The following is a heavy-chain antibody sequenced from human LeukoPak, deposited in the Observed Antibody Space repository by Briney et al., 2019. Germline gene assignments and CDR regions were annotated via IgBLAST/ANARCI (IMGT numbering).Heavy chain of an antibody. CDR2: VYYSGNT. CDR1: GASITSGAYN. Sequence: PSETLSLTCTVSGASITSGAYNGGWIRQPPGKGLEWIGTVYYSGNTYYNPSLKSRVTVSMDTSKNQFSLKLSSVTAADTAVYFCARHDHINYGLDYWGQGALVTVSS. D-gene: IGHD4-11*01. V-gene: IGHV4-39*01. J-gene: IGHJ4*02. CDR3: ARHDHINYGLDY.